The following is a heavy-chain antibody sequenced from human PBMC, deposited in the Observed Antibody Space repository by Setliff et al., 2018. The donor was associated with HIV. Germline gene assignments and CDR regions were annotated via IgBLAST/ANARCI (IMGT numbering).Heavy chain of an antibody. Sequence: SVKVSCKASGYTFSDYGISWVRQAPGQGLEWMGGIIPIFGTANYAQKFQGRVTITIDTSASTAYMELSSLRSEDTAVYYCAREHDSLTGYSFDFWGQGTLVTVSS. V-gene: IGHV1-69*05. CDR2: IIPIFGTA. J-gene: IGHJ4*02. D-gene: IGHD3-9*01. CDR3: AREHDSLTGYSFDF. CDR1: GYTFSDYG.